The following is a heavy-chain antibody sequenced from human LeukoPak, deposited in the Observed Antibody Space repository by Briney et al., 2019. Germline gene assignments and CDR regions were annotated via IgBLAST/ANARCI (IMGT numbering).Heavy chain of an antibody. V-gene: IGHV3-21*01. CDR3: GRAFPPLRTSSAGDL. Sequence: PGGSLRHSCSASGFSFSDYDMNWVRQAPGKGLEWVSAISGRSSHVYYGESVKGRFTISRDNAKNSLYLQLDSLGVEDTAVYYCGRAFPPLRTSSAGDLWGQGTLVTVSS. CDR2: ISGRSSHV. D-gene: IGHD3-16*01. J-gene: IGHJ1*01. CDR1: GFSFSDYD.